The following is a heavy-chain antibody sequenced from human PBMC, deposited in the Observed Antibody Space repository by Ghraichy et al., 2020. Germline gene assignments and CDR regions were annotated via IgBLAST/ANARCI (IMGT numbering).Heavy chain of an antibody. V-gene: IGHV4-30-2*01. Sequence: SETLSLTCAVSGGSISSGGYSWSWIRQPPGKGLEWIGYIYHSGSTNYNPSLKSRVTMSVDTSKNQFSLKLSSVTAADTAVYYCARDGQWLVVVGPGGNYYYGMDVWGQGTTVTVSS. CDR2: IYHSGST. CDR3: ARDGQWLVVVGPGGNYYYGMDV. D-gene: IGHD6-19*01. J-gene: IGHJ6*02. CDR1: GGSISSGGYS.